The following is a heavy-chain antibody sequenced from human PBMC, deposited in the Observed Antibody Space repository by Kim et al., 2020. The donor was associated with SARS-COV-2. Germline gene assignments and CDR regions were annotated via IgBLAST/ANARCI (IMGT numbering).Heavy chain of an antibody. D-gene: IGHD2-21*01. V-gene: IGHV3-30*04. J-gene: IGHJ6*02. CDR2: ISSEGSSK. CDR1: GFTFSTYA. Sequence: EGSLRLSCAASGFTFSTYAMHWVRQAPGKGLEWVTIISSEGSSKDYADSVKGRFTISRDNSKNTVYLQMNSLRAEDTAVYYCAREEQSISTRGMDVWGQGTTVTVSS. CDR3: AREEQSISTRGMDV.